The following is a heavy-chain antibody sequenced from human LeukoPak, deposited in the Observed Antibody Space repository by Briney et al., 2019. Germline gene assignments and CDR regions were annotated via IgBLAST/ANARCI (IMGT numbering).Heavy chain of an antibody. Sequence: GGTLRLSCAASGFLFSMYDMSWVRQAPGKGLEWVSTISGSGGSTYYADSVKGRFTISRDNSKNTLYLQMSSLRAEDTALYYCAMGNSYYYYMDVWGKGTTVTISS. CDR3: AMGNSYYYYMDV. J-gene: IGHJ6*03. V-gene: IGHV3-23*01. D-gene: IGHD7-27*01. CDR1: GFLFSMYD. CDR2: ISGSGGST.